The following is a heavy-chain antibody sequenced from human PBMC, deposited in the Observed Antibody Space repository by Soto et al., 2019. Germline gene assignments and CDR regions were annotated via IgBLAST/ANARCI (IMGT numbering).Heavy chain of an antibody. CDR1: GGSISSGGYS. CDR3: APIGGGSGSYYRDY. CDR2: IYHSGST. D-gene: IGHD3-10*01. J-gene: IGHJ4*02. Sequence: QLQLQESGSGLVKPSQTLSLTCAVSGGSISSGGYSWSWIRQPPGKGLEWIGYIYHSGSTYYNPSLKGRFTISVARSKNQFSLKLRSGTAADTAVYYCAPIGGGSGSYYRDYWGQGTLVTVSS. V-gene: IGHV4-30-2*01.